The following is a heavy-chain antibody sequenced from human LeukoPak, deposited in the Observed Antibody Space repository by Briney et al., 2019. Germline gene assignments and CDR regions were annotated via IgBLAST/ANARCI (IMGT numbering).Heavy chain of an antibody. Sequence: PSETLSLTCAVYGGSFSSSFWSWVRQPAGKGLEWIGRISSTGSTNYNPSLKSRVTMSVDTSKNQFSLKLSSVTAADTAAYYCARDDYGGNFFENWGQGTLVTVSS. CDR3: ARDDYGGNFFEN. D-gene: IGHD4-23*01. CDR1: GGSFSSSF. V-gene: IGHV4-4*07. J-gene: IGHJ4*02. CDR2: ISSTGST.